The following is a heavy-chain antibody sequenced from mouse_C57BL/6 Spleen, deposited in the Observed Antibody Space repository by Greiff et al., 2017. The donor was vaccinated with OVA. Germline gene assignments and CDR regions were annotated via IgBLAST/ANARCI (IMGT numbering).Heavy chain of an antibody. V-gene: IGHV1-61*01. CDR3: ARGDGYPYYAMDY. D-gene: IGHD2-3*01. Sequence: VQLQQPGAELVRPGSSVKLSCKASGYTFTSYWMAWVKQRPGQGLEWIGNIYPSDSETHYNQKFKDKATLTVDKSSSTAYMQLSSLTSEDSAVYYCARGDGYPYYAMDYWGQGTSVTVSS. CDR1: GYTFTSYW. J-gene: IGHJ4*01. CDR2: IYPSDSET.